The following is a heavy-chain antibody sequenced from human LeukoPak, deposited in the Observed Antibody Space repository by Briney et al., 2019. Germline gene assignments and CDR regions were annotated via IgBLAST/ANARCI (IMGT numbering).Heavy chain of an antibody. Sequence: GGSLRLSCAASGFTFSSYAMSWVRQAPGKGLEWVSAISGSGGSTYYADSVKGRFTISRDNSKNTLYLQMNSLRPEDTAVYYCAKDRKIMITFGELRDWGQGTLVTVSS. V-gene: IGHV3-23*01. CDR1: GFTFSSYA. CDR3: AKDRKIMITFGELRD. D-gene: IGHD3-16*01. J-gene: IGHJ4*02. CDR2: ISGSGGST.